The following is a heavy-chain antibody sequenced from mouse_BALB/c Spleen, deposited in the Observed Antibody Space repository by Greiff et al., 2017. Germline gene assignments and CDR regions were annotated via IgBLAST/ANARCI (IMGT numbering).Heavy chain of an antibody. D-gene: IGHD1-1*01. CDR1: GYSITSGYY. Sequence: ESGPGLVKPSQSLSLTCSVTGYSITSGYYWNWIRQFPGNKLEWMGYISYDGSNNYNPSLKNRISITRDTSKNQFFLKLNSVTTEDTATYYCAREGPYYGSDVWGAGTTVTVSS. CDR2: ISYDGSN. CDR3: AREGPYYGSDV. V-gene: IGHV3-6*02. J-gene: IGHJ1*01.